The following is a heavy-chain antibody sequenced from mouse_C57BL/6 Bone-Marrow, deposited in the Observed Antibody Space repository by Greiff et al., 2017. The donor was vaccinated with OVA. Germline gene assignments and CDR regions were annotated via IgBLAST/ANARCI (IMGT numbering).Heavy chain of an antibody. CDR1: GFTFSDYY. J-gene: IGHJ1*03. CDR2: INYDGSST. CDR3: ARRNWGYWYFDV. D-gene: IGHD4-1*01. Sequence: EVKLVESEGGLVQPGSSMKLSCTASGFTFSDYYMAWVRQVPEKGLEWVANINYDGSSTYYLDSLKSRFIISRDNAKNILYLQMSSLKSEDTATYYCARRNWGYWYFDVWGTGTTVTVSS. V-gene: IGHV5-16*02.